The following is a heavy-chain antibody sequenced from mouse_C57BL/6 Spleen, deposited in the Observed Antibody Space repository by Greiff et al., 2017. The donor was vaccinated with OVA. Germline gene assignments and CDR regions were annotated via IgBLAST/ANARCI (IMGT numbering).Heavy chain of an antibody. CDR3: AREEYCEYAGAWFAY. CDR2: IYPGSGNT. Sequence: QVQLQQSGAELVRPGASVKLSCKASGYTFTDYYINWVKQRPVQGLEWIARIYPGSGNTYYNEKFKGKATLTAEKSSSTAYMQLSSLTSEDSAIYVYAREEYCEYAGAWFAYWGQGTLVTVSA. J-gene: IGHJ3*01. V-gene: IGHV1-76*01. D-gene: IGHD5-1*01. CDR1: GYTFTDYY.